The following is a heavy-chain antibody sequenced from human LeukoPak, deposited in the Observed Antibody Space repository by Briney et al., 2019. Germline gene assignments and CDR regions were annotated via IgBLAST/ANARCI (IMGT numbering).Heavy chain of an antibody. D-gene: IGHD1-26*01. CDR1: GYTFTGYY. J-gene: IGHJ6*03. Sequence: GASVNVSCKASGYTFTGYYMHWVRQAPGQGLEWMGWINPNSGGTNYAQKFQGRVTMTRDTSISTAYMQLSRLRSDDTAVYYCASVSREGYYYYYYMDVWGKGTTVTVSS. CDR2: INPNSGGT. V-gene: IGHV1-2*02. CDR3: ASVSREGYYYYYYMDV.